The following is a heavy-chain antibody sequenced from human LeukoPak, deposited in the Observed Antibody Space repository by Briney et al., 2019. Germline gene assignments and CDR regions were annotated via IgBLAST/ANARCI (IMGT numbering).Heavy chain of an antibody. Sequence: SVKVSCKASGGTFSSYAISWVRRAPGQGLEWMGRIFPIFATANYAQKFQGRVTITADESTSTAYMELSSLRSEDTAVYYCGRESGSYEAYFDYWGQGTLVTVSS. CDR3: GRESGSYEAYFDY. D-gene: IGHD1-26*01. J-gene: IGHJ4*02. CDR1: GGTFSSYA. V-gene: IGHV1-69*13. CDR2: IFPIFATA.